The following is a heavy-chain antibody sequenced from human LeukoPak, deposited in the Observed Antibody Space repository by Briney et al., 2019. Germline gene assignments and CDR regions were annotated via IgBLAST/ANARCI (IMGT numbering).Heavy chain of an antibody. J-gene: IGHJ5*02. D-gene: IGHD3-16*01. CDR1: GGSISSYY. CDR2: IYYSGST. V-gene: IGHV4-59*01. CDR3: ARDPGGDWFDP. Sequence: SETLSLTCTVSGGSISSYYWSWIRQPPGKGLEWIGYIYYSGSTNYNPSLKSRVTISVDTSKNQFSLKLSSVTAADTAVYYYARDPGGDWFDPWGQGTLVTVSS.